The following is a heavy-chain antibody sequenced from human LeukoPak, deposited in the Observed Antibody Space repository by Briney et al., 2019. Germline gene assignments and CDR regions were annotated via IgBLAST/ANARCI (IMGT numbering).Heavy chain of an antibody. V-gene: IGHV3-48*03. CDR2: ITSSSSAI. CDR1: GFTFSSYE. D-gene: IGHD1-26*01. Sequence: GGSLRLSCAASGFTFSSYEMNWVRQAPGKGLEWVSYITSSSSAIYYADSVKGRFTISRDNAKNSLYLQMNSLRAEDTAVYYCARVRGSYHFDYWGQGTLVTVSS. CDR3: ARVRGSYHFDY. J-gene: IGHJ4*02.